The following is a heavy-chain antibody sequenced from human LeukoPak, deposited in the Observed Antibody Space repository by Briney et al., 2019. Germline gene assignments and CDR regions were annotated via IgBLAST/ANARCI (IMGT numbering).Heavy chain of an antibody. J-gene: IGHJ1*01. V-gene: IGHV3-30*02. Sequence: GGSLRLSCAASGFTFSSYGMHWVRQAPGKGLEWVAFIRYDGSNKYYADSVKGRFTISRDNSKNTLYLQMNSLRAEDTAVYYCAKDRPPVDDFWSGSGYFQHWGQGTLVTVSS. CDR3: AKDRPPVDDFWSGSGYFQH. CDR1: GFTFSSYG. CDR2: IRYDGSNK. D-gene: IGHD3-3*01.